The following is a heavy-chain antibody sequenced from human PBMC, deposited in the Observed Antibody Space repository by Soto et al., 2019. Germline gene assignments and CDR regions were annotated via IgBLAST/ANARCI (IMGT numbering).Heavy chain of an antibody. Sequence: EVQLLESGGGLVQPGGSLRLSCAASGFTFSSYAMSWVRQAPGKGLEWVSAISGSGASTYYADSVKGRFTISRDNSKNTLYLQMNSLRAEDTAVYYCAKESGKNPPLRGWWDHWGQGTLVTVSS. V-gene: IGHV3-23*01. J-gene: IGHJ4*02. CDR1: GFTFSSYA. D-gene: IGHD2-15*01. CDR3: AKESGKNPPLRGWWDH. CDR2: ISGSGAST.